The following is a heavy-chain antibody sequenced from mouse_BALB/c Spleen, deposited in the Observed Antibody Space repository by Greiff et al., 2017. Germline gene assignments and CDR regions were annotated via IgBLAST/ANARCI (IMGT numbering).Heavy chain of an antibody. CDR2: ISSGSSTI. J-gene: IGHJ4*01. CDR3: ARGYDYDGHYYAMDY. CDR1: GFTFSSFG. Sequence: EVKLQESGGGLVQPGGSRKLSCAASGFTFSSFGMHWVRQAPEKGLEWVAYISSGSSTIYYADTVKGRFTISRDNPKNTLFLQMTSLRSEDTAMYYCARGYDYDGHYYAMDYWGQGTSVTVSS. D-gene: IGHD2-4*01. V-gene: IGHV5-17*02.